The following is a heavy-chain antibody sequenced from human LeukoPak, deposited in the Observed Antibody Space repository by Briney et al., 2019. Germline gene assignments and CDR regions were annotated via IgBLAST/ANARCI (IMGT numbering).Heavy chain of an antibody. Sequence: GGSLRLSCAASGFTFSSYAMSWVRQAPGKGLEWVSAISGSGGSTYYADSVKGRFTISRDNSKNTLYLQMNSLRAEDTAVYYCATPGSGSYHSGYYFDYWGQGPLVTVSS. D-gene: IGHD1-26*01. J-gene: IGHJ4*02. CDR2: ISGSGGST. CDR3: ATPGSGSYHSGYYFDY. V-gene: IGHV3-23*01. CDR1: GFTFSSYA.